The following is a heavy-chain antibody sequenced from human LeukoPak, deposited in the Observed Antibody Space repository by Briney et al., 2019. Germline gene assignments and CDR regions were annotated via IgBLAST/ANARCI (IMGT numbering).Heavy chain of an antibody. CDR3: ARGGVGARYTYFDT. Sequence: SETLSLTCTVSGGSISSSSYYWGWIRQLPGKGLEWIGSIYYSGSTYYNPSLKSRVTISVDTSKNQFSLTLSSVTAADTAVYYCARGGVGARYTYFDTWGQGILITVST. CDR2: IYYSGST. D-gene: IGHD1-26*01. J-gene: IGHJ4*02. CDR1: GGSISSSSYY. V-gene: IGHV4-39*07.